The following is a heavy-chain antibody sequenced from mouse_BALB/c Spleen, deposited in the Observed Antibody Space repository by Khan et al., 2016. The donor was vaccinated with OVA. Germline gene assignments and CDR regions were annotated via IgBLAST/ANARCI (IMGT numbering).Heavy chain of an antibody. V-gene: IGHV1S137*01. D-gene: IGHD2-3*01. CDR3: TRPAYDGYYDY. Sequence: QVQLQQSGPELVRPGVSVKISCKGSGYTFTDYAMHWVKQSHAKSLEWIGLISTYSGNTNYKQKFKGKATMTVDKSSSTAYIELARLTSEDSAIYYCTRPAYDGYYDYWGQGTTLTVSS. CDR2: ISTYSGNT. CDR1: GYTFTDYA. J-gene: IGHJ2*01.